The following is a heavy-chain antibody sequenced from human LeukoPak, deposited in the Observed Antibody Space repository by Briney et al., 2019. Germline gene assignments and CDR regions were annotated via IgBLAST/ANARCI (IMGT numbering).Heavy chain of an antibody. D-gene: IGHD3-10*01. CDR3: ARDQYYGSGSSDY. CDR1: GFTFSDYY. Sequence: GGSLRLSCAASGFTFSDYYMSWIRQAPGKGLEWVSVIYSGGSTYYADSVKGRFTISRDNSKNTLYLQMNSLRAEDTAVYYCARDQYYGSGSSDYWGQGTLVTVSS. CDR2: IYSGGST. J-gene: IGHJ4*02. V-gene: IGHV3-53*01.